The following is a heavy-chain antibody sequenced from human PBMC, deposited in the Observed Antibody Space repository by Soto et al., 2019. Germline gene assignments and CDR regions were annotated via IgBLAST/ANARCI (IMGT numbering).Heavy chain of an antibody. J-gene: IGHJ6*02. V-gene: IGHV4-34*01. D-gene: IGHD5-18*01. CDR3: ARGKPSGYRFGPRNFFYYGLDV. Sequence: PSETLSLTCAVFSASLGDHYWAWIRHSPDKGLEWIGEVHPSGSTDYKPSLKSRLTLSLDTSKNQFSLKVASVNAADTAVYFCARGKPSGYRFGPRNFFYYGLDVWGPGTTVTVSS. CDR1: SASLGDHY. CDR2: VHPSGST.